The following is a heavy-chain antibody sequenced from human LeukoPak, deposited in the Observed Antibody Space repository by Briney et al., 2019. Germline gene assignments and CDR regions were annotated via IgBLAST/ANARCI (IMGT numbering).Heavy chain of an antibody. V-gene: IGHV3-21*01. CDR2: ISSSSSYI. Sequence: PGGSLRLSCAASGFTVSSNYMNWVRQAPGKGLEWVSSISSSSSYIYYADSVKGRFTISRDNAKNSLYLQMNSLRAEDTAVYYCARDLTAMADFDYWGQGTLVTVSS. D-gene: IGHD5-18*01. CDR3: ARDLTAMADFDY. J-gene: IGHJ4*02. CDR1: GFTVSSNY.